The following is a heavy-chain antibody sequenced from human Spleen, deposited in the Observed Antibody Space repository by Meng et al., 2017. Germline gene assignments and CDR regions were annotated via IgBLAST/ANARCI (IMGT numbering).Heavy chain of an antibody. Sequence: GESLKISCAASGFTYSSYAMSWVRQAPGKGLEWVSTISASGASTYYADSVKGRFTISRDNSKNTLYLQMNSLRAEDTAVYYCARDPNQITMVWGAIDIWGQGTMVTVSS. J-gene: IGHJ3*02. D-gene: IGHD3-10*01. V-gene: IGHV3-23*01. CDR3: ARDPNQITMVWGAIDI. CDR1: GFTYSSYA. CDR2: ISASGAST.